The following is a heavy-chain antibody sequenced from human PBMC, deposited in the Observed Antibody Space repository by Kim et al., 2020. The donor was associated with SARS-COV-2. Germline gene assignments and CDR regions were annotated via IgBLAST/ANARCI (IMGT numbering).Heavy chain of an antibody. CDR2: INHSGST. Sequence: SETLSLTCAVYGGSFSGYYWSWIRQPPGKGLEWIGEINHSGSTNYNPSLKSRVTISVDTSKNQFSLKLSSVTAADTAVYYCARMVGRIGSSWYRKNGYGMDVWGQGTTVTVSS. D-gene: IGHD6-13*01. J-gene: IGHJ6*02. CDR1: GGSFSGYY. V-gene: IGHV4-34*01. CDR3: ARMVGRIGSSWYRKNGYGMDV.